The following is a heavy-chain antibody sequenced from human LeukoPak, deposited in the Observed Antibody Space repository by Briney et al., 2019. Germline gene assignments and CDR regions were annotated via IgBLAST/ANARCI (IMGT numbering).Heavy chain of an antibody. D-gene: IGHD4-17*01. J-gene: IGHJ4*02. CDR3: ASAYYGDYSSFDY. CDR2: ISYDGSNK. V-gene: IGHV3-30-3*01. Sequence: GGSLRLSCAASGFTFSSYAMHWARQAPGKGLEWVAVISYDGSNKYYADSVKGRFTISRDNSKNTLYLQMNSLRAEDTAVYYCASAYYGDYSSFDYWGQGTLVTVSS. CDR1: GFTFSSYA.